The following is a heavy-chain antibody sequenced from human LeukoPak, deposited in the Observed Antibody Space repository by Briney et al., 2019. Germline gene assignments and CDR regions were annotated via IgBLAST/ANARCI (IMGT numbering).Heavy chain of an antibody. V-gene: IGHV3-23*01. CDR3: AKPHRTTGTTGHDY. Sequence: GGSLRLSCAASGFTFNSHAMSWVCQAPGKGLEWVSSISGSGGSTYYADSVKGRFTISRDNSKNTLYLQMNSLGAEDTAVYYCAKPHRTTGTTGHDYWGQGTLVTVSS. J-gene: IGHJ4*02. CDR2: ISGSGGST. D-gene: IGHD1-1*01. CDR1: GFTFNSHA.